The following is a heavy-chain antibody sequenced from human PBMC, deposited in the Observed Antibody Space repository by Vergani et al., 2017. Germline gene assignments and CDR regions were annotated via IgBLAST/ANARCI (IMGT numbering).Heavy chain of an antibody. CDR1: GGTFSSYA. V-gene: IGHV1-69*06. CDR2: IIPIFGTA. D-gene: IGHD6-19*01. Sequence: QVQLVQSGAEVKKPGSSVKVSCKASGGTFSSYAISWVRQAPGQGLEWMGRIIPIFGTANYAQKFQGRVTMTTDTSTSTAYMELRSLRSDDTAVYYCARAERRSGYSSGWLNYFDYWGQGTLVTVSS. CDR3: ARAERRSGYSSGWLNYFDY. J-gene: IGHJ4*02.